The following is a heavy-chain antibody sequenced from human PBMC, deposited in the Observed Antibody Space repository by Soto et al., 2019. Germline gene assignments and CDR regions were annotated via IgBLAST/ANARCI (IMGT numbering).Heavy chain of an antibody. CDR3: AKGFPMITFGGVIVPFDY. V-gene: IGHV3-23*01. D-gene: IGHD3-16*02. CDR1: GFTFSSYA. Sequence: PGGSLRLSCAASGFTFSSYAMSWVRQAPGKGLEWVSAISGSGGSTYYADSVKGRFTISRDNSKNTLYLQMNSLRAEDTAVYYCAKGFPMITFGGVIVPFDYWGQGTLVTVSS. J-gene: IGHJ4*02. CDR2: ISGSGGST.